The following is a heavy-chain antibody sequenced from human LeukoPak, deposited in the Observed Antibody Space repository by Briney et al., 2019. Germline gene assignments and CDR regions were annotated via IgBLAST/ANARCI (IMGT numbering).Heavy chain of an antibody. Sequence: ASVKVSCKVSGYTLTELSMHWVRQAPGKGLEWMGGFDPEDGETIYAQKLQGRVTMTRDTSTSTVYMDLSSLRSEDTAVYYCARRDGSSLDYWGQGTLVTVSS. CDR3: ARRDGSSLDY. D-gene: IGHD6-6*01. V-gene: IGHV1-24*01. J-gene: IGHJ4*02. CDR2: FDPEDGET. CDR1: GYTLTELS.